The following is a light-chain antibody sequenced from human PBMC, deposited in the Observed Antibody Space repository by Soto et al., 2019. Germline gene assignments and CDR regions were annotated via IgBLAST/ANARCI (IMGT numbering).Light chain of an antibody. V-gene: IGKV3-20*01. CDR1: QSVNSNY. J-gene: IGKJ2*01. Sequence: EIVLTQSPGTLSLSPGERATFSCRASQSVNSNYLAWYQQRPGLAPMLVIYGTSNRATGIPDRFSGSGSGTDFSLTISRLEPEDFAVYYCQRYGSSPLYTFGQGTKLEIK. CDR2: GTS. CDR3: QRYGSSPLYT.